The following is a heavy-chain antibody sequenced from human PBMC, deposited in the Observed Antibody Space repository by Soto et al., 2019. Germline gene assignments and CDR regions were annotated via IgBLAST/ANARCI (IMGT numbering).Heavy chain of an antibody. Sequence: EVQLLESGGGLVQPGGSLRLTCVGSGFTFRNQDMRWVRQAPGKGLEWVSGISGRGGVTYYADSVKGRLTISRDNSKNTLYLQMNNLRANDKAVYYCAKDRQFRSYYESAGHYNDWGQGTLVTVSS. D-gene: IGHD3-22*01. J-gene: IGHJ4*02. CDR3: AKDRQFRSYYESAGHYND. V-gene: IGHV3-23*01. CDR2: ISGRGGVT. CDR1: GFTFRNQD.